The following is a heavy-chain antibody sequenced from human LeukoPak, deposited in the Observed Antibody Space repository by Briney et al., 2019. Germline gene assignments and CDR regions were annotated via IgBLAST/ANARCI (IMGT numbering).Heavy chain of an antibody. CDR2: IYYSGST. CDR1: GGFISSSSYY. J-gene: IGHJ3*02. D-gene: IGHD4-17*01. V-gene: IGHV4-39*01. CDR3: ASNYGDYVENAFDI. Sequence: SETLSLTCTVSGGFISSSSYYWGRIRQPPGKGLEWIGSIYYSGSTCYNPSLKSRVTISVDTSKNQFSLKLSSVTAADTAVYYCASNYGDYVENAFDIWGQGTMVTVSS.